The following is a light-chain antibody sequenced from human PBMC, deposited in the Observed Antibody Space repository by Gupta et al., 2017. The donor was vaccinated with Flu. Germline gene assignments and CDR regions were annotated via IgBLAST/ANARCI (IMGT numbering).Light chain of an antibody. CDR2: AAS. Sequence: PSPLPASVGEGVIPTSRRTQDISSYLAWYQKKPGKTPKLLIHAASSVSLVLPSGIRGSGSSTAFRLTIIRLLPDDDVKYYCRMYNSPPQTFGGGTKVELK. CDR1: QDISSY. V-gene: IGKV1-27*01. CDR3: RMYNSPPQT. J-gene: IGKJ4*01.